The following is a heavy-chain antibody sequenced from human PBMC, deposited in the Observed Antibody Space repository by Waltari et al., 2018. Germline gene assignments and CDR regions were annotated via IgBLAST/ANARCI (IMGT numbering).Heavy chain of an antibody. V-gene: IGHV3-7*03. J-gene: IGHJ4*02. CDR2: IKQDGSEK. D-gene: IGHD4-17*01. Sequence: YWMSGVRQAPGKGLEWVANIKQDGSEKYYVDSVKGRFTISRDNAKNSLYLQMNSLRAEDTAVYYCARIYYGDYVVYWGQGTLVTVSS. CDR3: ARIYYGDYVVY. CDR1: YW.